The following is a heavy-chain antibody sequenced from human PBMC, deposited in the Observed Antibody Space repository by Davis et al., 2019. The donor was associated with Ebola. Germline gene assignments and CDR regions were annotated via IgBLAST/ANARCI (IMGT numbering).Heavy chain of an antibody. CDR3: ARAAAFAY. D-gene: IGHD6-25*01. Sequence: AASVKVSCKASGYTFTSYGIKWVRQAPGQGLEWMGWINTDTGNPTYAQGFTGRFVFSLDTSVSTAYLQISSLEAEDTAVYYCARAAAFAYWGQGTLVTVSS. V-gene: IGHV7-4-1*02. CDR2: INTDTGNP. J-gene: IGHJ4*02. CDR1: GYTFTSYG.